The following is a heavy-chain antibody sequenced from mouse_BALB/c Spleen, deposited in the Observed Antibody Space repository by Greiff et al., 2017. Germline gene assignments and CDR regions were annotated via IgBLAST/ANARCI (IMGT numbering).Heavy chain of an antibody. Sequence: EVLLVESGGGLVQPGGSRNLSCAASGFTFSSFGMHWVRQAPEKGLEWVAYISSGSSTIYYADTVKGRFTISRDNPKNTLCLQMTSLRSEDTAMYYCAREERSTMITGFAYWGQGTLVTVSA. CDR2: ISSGSSTI. V-gene: IGHV5-17*02. CDR3: AREERSTMITGFAY. CDR1: GFTFSSFG. J-gene: IGHJ3*01. D-gene: IGHD2-4*01.